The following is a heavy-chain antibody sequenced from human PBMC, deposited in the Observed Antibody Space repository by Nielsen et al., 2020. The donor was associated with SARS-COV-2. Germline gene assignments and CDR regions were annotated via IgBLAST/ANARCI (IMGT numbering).Heavy chain of an antibody. CDR3: ARDSGGSYDL. V-gene: IGHV3-64*01. J-gene: IGHJ5*02. Sequence: WIRQPPGKGLEYVATIKSQSHGSSTSYISSVRGRFTISRDNSKNILYLQMDSLRAEDMAVYYCARDSGGSYDLWGHGTRVTVSS. D-gene: IGHD1-26*01. CDR2: IKSQSHGSST.